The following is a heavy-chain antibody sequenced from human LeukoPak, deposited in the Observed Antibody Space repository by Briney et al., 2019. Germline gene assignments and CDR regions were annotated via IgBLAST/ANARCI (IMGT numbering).Heavy chain of an antibody. CDR2: ISSNGGNT. CDR1: GFTFSSYA. D-gene: IGHD1-26*01. V-gene: IGHV3-64D*09. CDR3: VKRSGLYFDY. Sequence: PGGSLRLSCSGSGFTFSSYAIHWVRQAPGKGLQYVSGISSNGGNTYNADSVKGRFTISRDNSKNTGYLQMSSPRAEDTAVYYCVKRSGLYFDYWGQGTLVTVSS. J-gene: IGHJ4*02.